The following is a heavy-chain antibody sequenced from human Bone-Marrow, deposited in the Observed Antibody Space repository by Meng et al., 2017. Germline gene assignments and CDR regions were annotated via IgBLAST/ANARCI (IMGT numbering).Heavy chain of an antibody. CDR1: GGSFSGYY. Sequence: QVQLQQWGPGLLKPSEPLSLTCAVYGGSFSGYYWSWIRQPPGKGLEWIGEINHSGSTNYNPSLKSRVTISVDTSKNQFSLKLSSVTAADTAVYYCARGLRAARPLLFGYWGQGTLVTVSS. J-gene: IGHJ4*02. CDR3: ARGLRAARPLLFGY. CDR2: INHSGST. D-gene: IGHD6-6*01. V-gene: IGHV4-34*01.